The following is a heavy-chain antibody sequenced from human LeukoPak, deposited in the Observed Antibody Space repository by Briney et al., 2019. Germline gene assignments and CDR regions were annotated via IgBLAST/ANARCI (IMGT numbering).Heavy chain of an antibody. V-gene: IGHV3-30*04. CDR3: ATYINWVAGDV. Sequence: GGSLRLSCAASGFTFSSYATYWVRQPPGKGLEWVAVISYDGSNKYYADSVKGRFTISRDNSKNTLYLQMNSLRAEDTAVYYCATYINWVAGDVWGQGTTVTVSS. CDR1: GFTFSSYA. CDR2: ISYDGSNK. D-gene: IGHD1-1*01. J-gene: IGHJ6*02.